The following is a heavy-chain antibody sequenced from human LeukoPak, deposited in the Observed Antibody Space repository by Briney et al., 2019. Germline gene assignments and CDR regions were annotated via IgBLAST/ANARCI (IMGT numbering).Heavy chain of an antibody. Sequence: GGSLRLSCVTSGFIFSSYGFHGVRQAPAKGLEGVAVISFDGSEKYYADSAKGRFSISTDYSRNTLYLEMNSMRADDTAVYYCVRSQLQYCTTPSCYVFDSWGQGTLVTVSS. CDR3: VRSQLQYCTTPSCYVFDS. D-gene: IGHD2-2*01. CDR1: GFIFSSYG. V-gene: IGHV3-30*19. CDR2: ISFDGSEK. J-gene: IGHJ4*02.